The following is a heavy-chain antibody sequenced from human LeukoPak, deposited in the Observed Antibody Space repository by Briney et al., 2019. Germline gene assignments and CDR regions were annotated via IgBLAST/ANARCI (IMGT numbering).Heavy chain of an antibody. V-gene: IGHV3-30-3*01. D-gene: IGHD1-26*01. Sequence: GGSLRLSCAASGFTFSSYAMHWVRQAPGKGLEWVAVISYDGSNKYYADSVKGRFTISRDNSKNTLYLQMNSLRAEDTAVYYCARDRPVGASEYYYYGMDVWGQGTTVTVSS. CDR3: ARDRPVGASEYYYYGMDV. CDR1: GFTFSSYA. J-gene: IGHJ6*02. CDR2: ISYDGSNK.